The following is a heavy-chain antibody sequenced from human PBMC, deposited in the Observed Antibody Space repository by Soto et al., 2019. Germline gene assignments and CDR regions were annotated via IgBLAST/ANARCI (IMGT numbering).Heavy chain of an antibody. CDR3: ARGRGSTGYLGREHYFDY. V-gene: IGHV3-66*01. CDR1: GFSVTNNY. CDR2: IDIGGNT. Sequence: EVQVVESGGGLVQPGGSLRLSCAASGFSVTNNYMNWVRQAPGKGLAWGSIIDIGGNTYYADSVKDRFTISRDNTRNTLYLHVDSLRAEDTAVYYCARGRGSTGYLGREHYFDYWGQGTLVTVSP. D-gene: IGHD2-2*01. J-gene: IGHJ4*02.